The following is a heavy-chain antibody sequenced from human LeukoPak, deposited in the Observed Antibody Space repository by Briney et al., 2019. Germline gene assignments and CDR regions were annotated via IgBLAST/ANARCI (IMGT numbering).Heavy chain of an antibody. J-gene: IGHJ6*04. CDR3: ASYYASGVSAYDYFGVDV. CDR1: GYSISSGYY. CDR2: RYHNRGT. Sequence: SETLSLTCAVSGYSISSGYYWGWIRPPPGKGLEWIGIRYHNRGTYYNPSLKSRVTISMDTSKNQFSLRLSSVTAADTAVYYCASYYASGVSAYDYFGVDVWGKGTTVTVSS. V-gene: IGHV4-38-2*01. D-gene: IGHD3-10*01.